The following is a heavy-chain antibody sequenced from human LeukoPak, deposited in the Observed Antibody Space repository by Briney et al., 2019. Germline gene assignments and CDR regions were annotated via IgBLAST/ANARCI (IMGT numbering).Heavy chain of an antibody. J-gene: IGHJ3*02. CDR2: ISYSGTT. V-gene: IGHV4-59*08. Sequence: PSETLSLTCTVSGGSISGYNWGWIRQPPGEGLEWIGYISYSGTTNHNPSLKSRVTMSVDTSKNTFSLRLSSVTAADTAVYYCARRDYGGNLPYAFDIWGQGTLVTVSS. CDR1: GGSISGYN. D-gene: IGHD4-23*01. CDR3: ARRDYGGNLPYAFDI.